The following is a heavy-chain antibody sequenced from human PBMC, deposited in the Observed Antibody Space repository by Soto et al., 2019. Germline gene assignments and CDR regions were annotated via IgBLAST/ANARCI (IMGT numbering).Heavy chain of an antibody. J-gene: IGHJ4*02. Sequence: EVQLLESGGGLVQPGGSLRLSCAASGFTSSSYAMNWVRQAPGKGLEWVSVITGSGDATYYADSVKGRFTISRDNSKNTLYVQMNSLRAEDTAVYYCAKAISGYNAPLDHWGQGTRVTVSS. CDR3: AKAISGYNAPLDH. D-gene: IGHD1-20*01. CDR1: GFTSSSYA. CDR2: ITGSGDAT. V-gene: IGHV3-23*01.